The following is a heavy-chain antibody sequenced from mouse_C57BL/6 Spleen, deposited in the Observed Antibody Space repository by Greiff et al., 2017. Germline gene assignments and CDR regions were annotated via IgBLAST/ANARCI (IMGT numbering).Heavy chain of an antibody. D-gene: IGHD1-1*01. Sequence: EVQLLQSGGGLVKPGASVKISCKASGYTFTDYYMNWVRQSPGKSLEWIGDINPNNGGTSYNQKFKGKATLTVDKSSNTAYIELSSLKSEDSAVYYCAGHYDGSSFEYWGKGTTLTVSS. CDR2: INPNNGGT. CDR3: AGHYDGSSFEY. CDR1: GYTFTDYY. V-gene: IGHV1-26*01. J-gene: IGHJ2*01.